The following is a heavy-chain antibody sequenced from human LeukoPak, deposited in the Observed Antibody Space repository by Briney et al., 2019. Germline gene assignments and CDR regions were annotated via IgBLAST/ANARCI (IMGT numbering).Heavy chain of an antibody. CDR1: GFTFSSYG. J-gene: IGHJ4*02. CDR2: IWYDGSNK. CDR3: ARDGHDSSGYYPRRYFDY. Sequence: PGGSLRLSCAASGFTFSSYGMHWVRQAPGKGLEWVAVIWYDGSNKYYADSVKDRFTISRDNSKNTLYLQMNSLRAEDTAVYYCARDGHDSSGYYPRRYFDYWGQGTLVTVSS. V-gene: IGHV3-33*01. D-gene: IGHD3-22*01.